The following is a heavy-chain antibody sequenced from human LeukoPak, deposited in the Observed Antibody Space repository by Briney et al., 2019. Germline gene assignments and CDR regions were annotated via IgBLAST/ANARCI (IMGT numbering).Heavy chain of an antibody. J-gene: IGHJ4*02. CDR3: ARPGYYYDSSGYYYRDY. CDR2: IYYSGST. CDR1: GGSISSYY. Sequence: SETLSLTCTVSGGSISSYYWGWIRQPPGKGLEWIGSIYYSGSTYYNPSLKRGGTISVDKSKKKFSLKLSSVTAADTAVYYCARPGYYYDSSGYYYRDYWGQGTLVTVSS. D-gene: IGHD3-22*01. V-gene: IGHV4-39*01.